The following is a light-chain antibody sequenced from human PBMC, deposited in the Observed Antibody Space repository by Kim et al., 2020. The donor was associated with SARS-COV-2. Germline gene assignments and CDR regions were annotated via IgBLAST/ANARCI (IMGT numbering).Light chain of an antibody. J-gene: IGLJ3*02. CDR2: LEGSGSY. CDR3: ESWDSNARA. Sequence: QPVLTQSSSASASLGSSVKLTCTLSSGHSSYIIAWHQQQPGKAPRFLMKLEGSGSYNKGSGVPDRFSGSSSGADRYLTISNHQSEDEADYYCESWDSNARAFGGGTKVTVL. CDR1: SGHSSYI. V-gene: IGLV4-60*03.